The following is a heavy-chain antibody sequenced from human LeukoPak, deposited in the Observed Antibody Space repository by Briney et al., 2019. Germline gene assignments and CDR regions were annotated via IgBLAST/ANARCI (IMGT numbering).Heavy chain of an antibody. J-gene: IGHJ4*02. D-gene: IGHD3-22*01. CDR2: ISSSSSYI. CDR1: GFTFSSYS. V-gene: IGHV3-21*01. CDR3: ARSPYYDRDFDY. Sequence: GGSLRLSCAASGFTFSSYSMDWVRQAPGKGLEWVSSISSSSSYIYYADSVKGRFTISRDNAKNSLYLQMNSLRAEDTAVYYCARSPYYDRDFDYWGQGTLVTVSS.